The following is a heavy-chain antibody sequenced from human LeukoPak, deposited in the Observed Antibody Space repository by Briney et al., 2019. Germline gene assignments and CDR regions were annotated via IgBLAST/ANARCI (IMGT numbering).Heavy chain of an antibody. V-gene: IGHV4-34*01. Sequence: SETLSLTCAVYGGSFSGYYWSWIRQPPGKGLEWIGEINHSGSTNYNPSLKSRVTISVDTSKNQFSLKLSSVTAADTAVYYCARDQSGSWYRGPTYYFDYWGQGTLVTVSS. CDR3: ARDQSGSWYRGPTYYFDY. D-gene: IGHD6-13*01. CDR2: INHSGST. CDR1: GGSFSGYY. J-gene: IGHJ4*02.